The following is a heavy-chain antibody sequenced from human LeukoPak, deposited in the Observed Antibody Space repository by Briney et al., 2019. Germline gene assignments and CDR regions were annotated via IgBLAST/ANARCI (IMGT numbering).Heavy chain of an antibody. V-gene: IGHV1-46*01. CDR1: GYTFTSYY. J-gene: IGHJ5*02. D-gene: IGHD3-16*01. CDR2: INPSGGST. CDR3: ARASFWESPINWFAP. Sequence: ASVKVSCKASGYTFTSYYMHWVRQAPGQGLERMGIINPSGGSTSYAQKFQGRVTMTRDRSISTAYMELSRLTSDDTAVYYCARASFWESPINWFAPWGQGTLVTVSS.